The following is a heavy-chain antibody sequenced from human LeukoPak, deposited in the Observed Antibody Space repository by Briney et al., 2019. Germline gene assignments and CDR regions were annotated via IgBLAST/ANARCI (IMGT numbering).Heavy chain of an antibody. CDR3: ARDKPRVYYYDSSGYYYAQRWAIDY. Sequence: PSETLSLTRTVSGGSISSSSYYWGWIRQPPGKGLEWIGSIYYSGSTYYNPSLKSRVTISVDTSKNQFPLKLSSVTAADTAVYYCARDKPRVYYYDSSGYYYAQRWAIDYWGQGTLVTVSS. V-gene: IGHV4-39*06. D-gene: IGHD3-22*01. J-gene: IGHJ4*02. CDR2: IYYSGST. CDR1: GGSISSSSYY.